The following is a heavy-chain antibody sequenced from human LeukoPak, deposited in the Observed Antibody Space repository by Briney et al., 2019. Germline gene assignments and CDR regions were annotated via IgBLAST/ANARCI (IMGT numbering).Heavy chain of an antibody. V-gene: IGHV3-7*01. CDR3: ARDYYDSSGYTLRAN. J-gene: IGHJ4*02. D-gene: IGHD3-22*01. CDR2: IKQDGSEK. CDR1: GFTFTSFW. Sequence: GGSLRLSCTASGFTFTSFWMNWVRQAPGKGMEWVANIKQDGSEKYYLDSVKGRFTISRDNAKNSLYLQMNSLRAEDTAVYYCARDYYDSSGYTLRANWGQGTLVTVSS.